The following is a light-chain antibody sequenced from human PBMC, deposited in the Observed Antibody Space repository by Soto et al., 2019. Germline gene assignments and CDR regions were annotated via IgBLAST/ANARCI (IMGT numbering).Light chain of an antibody. V-gene: IGLV2-14*01. CDR3: SSYTTTNTYV. CDR2: EVS. Sequence: QSVLTQPASVSGSPGQSITISCTGTSSDVGGYNYVSWYQQHPGKAPKLMIYEVSNRPSGVSNRFSGSKCGNTASMTISGLQAEDEADYYCSSYTTTNTYVFGTGTKVSVL. J-gene: IGLJ1*01. CDR1: SSDVGGYNY.